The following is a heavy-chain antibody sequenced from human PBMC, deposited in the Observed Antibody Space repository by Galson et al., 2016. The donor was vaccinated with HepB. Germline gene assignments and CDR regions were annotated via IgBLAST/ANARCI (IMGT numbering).Heavy chain of an antibody. V-gene: IGHV5-10-1*01. D-gene: IGHD3-10*01. CDR3: AGGHYGSGSFYRFDY. CDR1: GYSFTSYW. Sequence: SGAEVKKPGESLRISCKGSGYSFTSYWISWVRQMPGKGLEWMGRIDPSDSYTNYSPSFQGHVTISADKSISTAYLQWSSLKASDTAMYYCAGGHYGSGSFYRFDYWGQGILVTVSS. J-gene: IGHJ4*02. CDR2: IDPSDSYT.